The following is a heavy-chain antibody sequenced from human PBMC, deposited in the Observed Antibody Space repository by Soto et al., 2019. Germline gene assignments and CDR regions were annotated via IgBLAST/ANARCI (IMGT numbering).Heavy chain of an antibody. CDR3: ATRLYDILTGFYYFDY. J-gene: IGHJ4*02. CDR2: IKQDGSEK. D-gene: IGHD3-9*01. Sequence: GGSLRLSCAASGFTFSSYWMSWVRQAPGKGLEWVANIKQDGSEKYYVDSVRGRFTISGDNAKNSLYLQMNSLRAEDTAVYYCATRLYDILTGFYYFDYWGQGTLVTVSS. CDR1: GFTFSSYW. V-gene: IGHV3-7*03.